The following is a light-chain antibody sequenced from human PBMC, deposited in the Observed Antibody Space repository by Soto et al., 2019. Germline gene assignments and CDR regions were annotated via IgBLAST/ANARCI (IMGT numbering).Light chain of an antibody. CDR2: AAS. CDR3: QQTFNTPHT. J-gene: IGKJ2*01. Sequence: DVQLTQSPSSLSASVGDRVTITCRASQNINSYLNCYQQRPGTAPKFLIYAASSLQSGVPSRFSGSESGTDFTLIISGLQPEDSGFYFCQQTFNTPHTFGQGTKLEI. CDR1: QNINSY. V-gene: IGKV1-39*01.